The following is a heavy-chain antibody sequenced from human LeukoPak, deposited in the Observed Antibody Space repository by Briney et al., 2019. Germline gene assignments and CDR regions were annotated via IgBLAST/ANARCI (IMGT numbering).Heavy chain of an antibody. CDR2: IRSNGGDT. CDR1: GFSVSTNY. V-gene: IGHV3-23*01. J-gene: IGHJ5*02. Sequence: GGSLRLSCAASGFSVSTNYMSWVRQAPGKGLEWVSNIRSNGGDTYYTDSVKGRFTISRDNSKNTLYLEMNSLRAGDTAVYYCAKGGYTTWFDPWGQGTLVTVSS. D-gene: IGHD2-15*01. CDR3: AKGGYTTWFDP.